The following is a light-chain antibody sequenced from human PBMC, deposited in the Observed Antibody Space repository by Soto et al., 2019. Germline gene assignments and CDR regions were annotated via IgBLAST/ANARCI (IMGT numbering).Light chain of an antibody. CDR1: SSNIGAGDD. J-gene: IGLJ3*02. Sequence: QSVLTQPPSASGAPGQRVTITCTGSSSNIGAGDDAHWYQQVPGTTPKYIISGNNDRPSGVPDRFSGSKSGTSASLAITGLQAEDEGDYYCQAYDTSLRAWVFGGGTKLTVL. CDR3: QAYDTSLRAWV. V-gene: IGLV1-40*01. CDR2: GNN.